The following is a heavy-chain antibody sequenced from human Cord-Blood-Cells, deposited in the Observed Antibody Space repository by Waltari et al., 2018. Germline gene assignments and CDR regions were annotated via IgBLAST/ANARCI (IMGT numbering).Heavy chain of an antibody. D-gene: IGHD2-15*01. CDR2: IIPIFGTA. CDR1: GGTFSSYA. CDR3: ARVEGYCSGGSCYYYYYYGMDV. Sequence: QVQLVQSGAEVKKPGSSVKVSCKASGGTFSSYAISWVRQAPGQGLEWMGGIIPIFGTANYAQKYQGSVTITADESTSTAYMELSSLRSEDTAVYYCARVEGYCSGGSCYYYYYYGMDVWGQGTTVTVSS. V-gene: IGHV1-69*01. J-gene: IGHJ6*02.